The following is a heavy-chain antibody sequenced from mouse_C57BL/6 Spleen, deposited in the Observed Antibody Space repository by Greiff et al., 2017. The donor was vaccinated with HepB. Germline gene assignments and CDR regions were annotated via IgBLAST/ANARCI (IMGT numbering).Heavy chain of an antibody. Sequence: VQLQQPGAELVRPGSSVKLSCKASGYTFTSYWMDWVKQRPGQGLEWIGNIYPSDSETHYNQKFKDKATLTVDKSSSTDYMQLSSLTYEDSAVYYCARRLWGFYFDYWGQGTTLTVAS. V-gene: IGHV1-61*01. CDR1: GYTFTSYW. CDR3: ARRLWGFYFDY. CDR2: IYPSDSET. D-gene: IGHD3-3*01. J-gene: IGHJ2*01.